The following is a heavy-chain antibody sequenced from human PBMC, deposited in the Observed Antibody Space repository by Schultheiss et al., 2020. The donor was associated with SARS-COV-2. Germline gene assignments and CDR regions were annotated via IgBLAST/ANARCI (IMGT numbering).Heavy chain of an antibody. CDR3: ARDSPSIAVAGTLDY. D-gene: IGHD6-19*01. V-gene: IGHV1-18*01. J-gene: IGHJ4*02. CDR2: ISAYNGNT. CDR1: GYTFTSYG. Sequence: ASVKVSCKASGYTFTSYGISWVRQAPGQGLEWMGWISAYNGNTNYAQKLQGRVTMTTDTSTSTAYMELSSLRSEDTAVYYCARDSPSIAVAGTLDYWGQGTLVTVSS.